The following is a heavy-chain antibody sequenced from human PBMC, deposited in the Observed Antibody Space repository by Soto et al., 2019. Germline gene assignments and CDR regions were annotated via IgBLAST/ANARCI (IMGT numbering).Heavy chain of an antibody. J-gene: IGHJ4*02. CDR1: GFTFNNAW. D-gene: IGHD6-19*01. Sequence: SGGSLRLSCAASGFTFNNAWMNWVRQAPGKGLEWVGRIKSQTDGGTTNYASLVKGRFSISRDDSKNTLYLQMNSLKTEDTAVYYCTTDGGGWHFHHWGQGTLVTVSS. V-gene: IGHV3-15*07. CDR2: IKSQTDGGTT. CDR3: TTDGGGWHFHH.